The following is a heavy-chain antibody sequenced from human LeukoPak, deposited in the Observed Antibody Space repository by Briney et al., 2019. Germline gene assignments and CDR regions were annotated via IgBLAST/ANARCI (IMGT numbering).Heavy chain of an antibody. V-gene: IGHV5-51*01. CDR2: IYPGDSDT. CDR3: ARLGIEVYYFDH. Sequence: GESLKISCMATGSNFANDWIGWVRQMPGKGLDWMGIIYPGDSDTRYSPSFQGQVTFSVDKSTSTAYLQWSSLKASDTAIYYCARLGIEVYYFDHWGQGTPVTVSS. J-gene: IGHJ4*02. CDR1: GSNFANDW.